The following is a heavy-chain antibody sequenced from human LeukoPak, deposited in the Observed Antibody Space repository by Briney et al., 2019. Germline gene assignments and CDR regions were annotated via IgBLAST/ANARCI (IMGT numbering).Heavy chain of an antibody. Sequence: SETLSLTCTVSGGSISSYYWSWIRQPPGKGLEWIGYIYYSGGTNYNPSIKSRVTISVDTSKNQFSLKLSSVTAADTAVYYCATGPYYYFWSGYYDPIYYFDYWGQGTLVTVSS. CDR2: IYYSGGT. CDR3: ATGPYYYFWSGYYDPIYYFDY. D-gene: IGHD3-3*01. CDR1: GGSISSYY. V-gene: IGHV4-59*08. J-gene: IGHJ4*02.